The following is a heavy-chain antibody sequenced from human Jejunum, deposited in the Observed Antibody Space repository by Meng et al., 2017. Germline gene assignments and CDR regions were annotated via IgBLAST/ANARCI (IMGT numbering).Heavy chain of an antibody. CDR2: VNPNSGQT. Sequence: QVQLVQSGAEVRKPGASVTVSCKASGYTFTRYDINWVRQATGQGLEWMGWVNPNSGQTGYARKFQGRVTMTRSTSITTAYMELSGLRSEDTAIYYCARRASDDYGYNYWGQGTLVTVS. CDR3: ARRASDDYGYNY. V-gene: IGHV1-8*01. J-gene: IGHJ4*02. D-gene: IGHD5-18*01. CDR1: GYTFTRYD.